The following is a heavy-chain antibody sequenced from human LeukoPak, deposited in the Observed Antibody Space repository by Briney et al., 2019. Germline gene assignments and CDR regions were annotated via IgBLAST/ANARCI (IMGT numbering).Heavy chain of an antibody. CDR2: TYYRTKWYN. Sequence: SQTLSLTCAISGDGVSSNSAAWNWIRQSPSRGLEWLGSTYYRTKWYNDYAVSVKSRITINPDTSKNQFSLQLNSVTPADTAVYYCAREFGRQQWLGLGWFDPWGQGTLVTVSS. CDR1: GDGVSSNSAA. J-gene: IGHJ5*02. CDR3: AREFGRQQWLGLGWFDP. V-gene: IGHV6-1*01. D-gene: IGHD6-19*01.